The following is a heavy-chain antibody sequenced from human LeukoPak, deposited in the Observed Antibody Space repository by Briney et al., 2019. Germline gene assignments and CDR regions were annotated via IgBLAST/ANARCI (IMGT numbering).Heavy chain of an antibody. Sequence: GGSLRLSCAASGFTLSSYSMNWVRQAPGKGLEWVSSISSSSSYIYYADSVKGRFTISRDNAKNSLYLQMNSLRAEDTAVYYCARIGNLCYFDYWGQGTLVTVSS. CDR3: ARIGNLCYFDY. V-gene: IGHV3-21*01. CDR2: ISSSSSYI. CDR1: GFTLSSYS. J-gene: IGHJ4*02.